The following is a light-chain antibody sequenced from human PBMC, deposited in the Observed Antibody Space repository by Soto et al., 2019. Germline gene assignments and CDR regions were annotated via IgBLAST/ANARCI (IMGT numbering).Light chain of an antibody. CDR3: YQYNHCRSIS. CDR2: DRS. J-gene: IGKJ5*01. V-gene: IGKV3-15*01. CDR1: QSGSRK. Sequence: ESVLTQSPATLGVSTRERATLSCRASQSGSRKLAWYQHKPGQAPRLLIYDRSTRAADIPATFSGSRSATALTPPTSSMQSADVFADYCYQYNHCRSISFGQGTRLEIK.